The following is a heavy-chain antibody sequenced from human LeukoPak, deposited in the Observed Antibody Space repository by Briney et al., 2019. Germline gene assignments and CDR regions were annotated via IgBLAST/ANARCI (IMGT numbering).Heavy chain of an antibody. D-gene: IGHD5-12*01. V-gene: IGHV3-7*04. CDR3: ARDSPGYGAYDLG. CDR2: IKEDGSAK. J-gene: IGHJ4*02. CDR1: GFTVSSNY. Sequence: GGSLRLSCAASGFTVSSNYMSWVRQAPGKGLEWVANIKEDGSAKYSVDSVKGRFTISRDNAKNTLYLQMNSLRAEDTAVYYCARDSPGYGAYDLGWGQGTLVTVSS.